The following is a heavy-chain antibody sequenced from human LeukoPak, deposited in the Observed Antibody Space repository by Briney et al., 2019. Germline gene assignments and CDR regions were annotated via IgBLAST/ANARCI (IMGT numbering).Heavy chain of an antibody. V-gene: IGHV4-59*08. CDR2: IYYSGSA. D-gene: IGHD4-17*01. CDR1: GGSITDYY. J-gene: IGHJ6*03. CDR3: ARHVISTTVTDYYYYYYMDV. Sequence: SETLSLTCTVRGGSITDYYWNWIRQPPGKGLEWIGSIYYSGSAVYNPSLRSRVTLSVDTSKNQFSLKLSSVTAADTAVYYCARHVISTTVTDYYYYYYMDVWGKGTTVTISS.